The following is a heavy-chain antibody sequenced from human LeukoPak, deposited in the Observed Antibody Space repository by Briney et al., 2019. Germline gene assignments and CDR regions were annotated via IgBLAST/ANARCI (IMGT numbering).Heavy chain of an antibody. J-gene: IGHJ3*02. Sequence: ASVKVSCKVSGYTLTELSMHWVRQDPGKGLEWMGGFDPEDGETIYAQKFQGRVTMTEATSTDTAYMELSSLRSEDTAVYYCATGMITFGGVIAYAFDIWGQGTMVTVSS. CDR1: GYTLTELS. V-gene: IGHV1-24*01. CDR2: FDPEDGET. D-gene: IGHD3-16*02. CDR3: ATGMITFGGVIAYAFDI.